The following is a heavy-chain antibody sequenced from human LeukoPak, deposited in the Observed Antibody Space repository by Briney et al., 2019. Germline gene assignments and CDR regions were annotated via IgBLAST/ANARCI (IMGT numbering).Heavy chain of an antibody. V-gene: IGHV4-34*01. J-gene: IGHJ4*02. CDR2: INHSGST. CDR1: GGSFSGYY. Sequence: SETLPLTCAVYGGSFSGYYWSWVRQPPGKGLEWIGEINHSGSTNYNPSLKSRVTISVDTSKNQFSLKLSSVTAADTAVYYCARGSGSSNPIDYWGQGTLVTVSS. CDR3: ARGSGSSNPIDY. D-gene: IGHD2-15*01.